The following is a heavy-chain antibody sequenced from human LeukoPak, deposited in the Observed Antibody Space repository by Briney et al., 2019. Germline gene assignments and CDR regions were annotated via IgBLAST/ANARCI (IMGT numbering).Heavy chain of an antibody. CDR3: ATDGGATYLTTFDP. CDR2: ISSPTDTT. Sequence: GRSLRLSCSASGFTFISYAMSWVRQAPGNAPNYLSGISSPTDTTYYAHSVKGRFTISRDNSKNTLYLQINSLRLQHTPVSYCATDGGATYLTTFDPWAQGTLVTVSS. D-gene: IGHD4/OR15-4a*01. J-gene: IGHJ5*02. CDR1: GFTFISYA. V-gene: IGHV3-23*01.